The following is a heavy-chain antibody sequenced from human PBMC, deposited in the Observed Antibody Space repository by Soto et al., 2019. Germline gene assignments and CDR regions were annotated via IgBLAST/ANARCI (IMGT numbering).Heavy chain of an antibody. D-gene: IGHD1-26*01. V-gene: IGHV4-59*01. CDR3: ARGRSGSYSRAAFDI. Sequence: SETLSLTCTVSGGSISSYYWSWIRQPPGKGLKWIGYIYYSGSTNWNPSLKSRVTISVDTSKNQFSLKLSSVTAANTAVYYCARGRSGSYSRAAFDILSKGTMVTVS. CDR2: IYYSGST. J-gene: IGHJ3*02. CDR1: GGSISSYY.